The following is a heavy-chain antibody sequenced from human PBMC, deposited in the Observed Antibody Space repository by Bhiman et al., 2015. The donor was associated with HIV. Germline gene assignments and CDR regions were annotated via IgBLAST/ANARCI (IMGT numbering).Heavy chain of an antibody. Sequence: EVQLVESGGDLVQPGGSLRLSCAASGFTFSSYEMNWVRQAPGKGLEWVSYISGSGSTIYYADSVRGRFTISRDNAKNSLYLQMKSLRAEDTAVYYCARSTKYCTARCYRVHYGLDVWGQGTTVTVSS. D-gene: IGHD2-8*02. V-gene: IGHV3-48*03. J-gene: IGHJ6*02. CDR3: ARSTKYCTARCYRVHYGLDV. CDR2: ISGSGSTI. CDR1: GFTFSSYE.